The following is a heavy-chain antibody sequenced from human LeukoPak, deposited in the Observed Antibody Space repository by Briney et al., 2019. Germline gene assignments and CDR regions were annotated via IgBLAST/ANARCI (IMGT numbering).Heavy chain of an antibody. Sequence: PSETLSLTCTVSGGSIISSNYSWGWIRQPPGKGLEYIGSVYYSGSTYYNPSLKSRVTISIDTSKSQFSLKLSSVTAADTAVYYCARGHTMYYDDSGYPPDYFDYWGQGTLVTVSS. CDR2: VYYSGST. CDR3: ARGHTMYYDDSGYPPDYFDY. D-gene: IGHD3-22*01. CDR1: GGSIISSNYS. V-gene: IGHV4-39*07. J-gene: IGHJ4*02.